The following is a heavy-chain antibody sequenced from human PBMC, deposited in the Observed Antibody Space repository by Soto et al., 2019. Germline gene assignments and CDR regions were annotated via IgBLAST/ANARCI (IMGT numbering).Heavy chain of an antibody. V-gene: IGHV2-5*02. CDR3: AVRDVAPGTLDT. D-gene: IGHD2-15*01. J-gene: IGHJ5*02. CDR2: IYWDDDK. Sequence: QVTSKESGPTLVKPTQPLTLTCTFSGFSLNVGGVGVGWFRQSPGKALEWLALIYWDDDKRYSPSLRTRLTIAKDTPQNQVVLTMTNMDPVDTTTYCCAVRDVAPGTLDTWGQGTLVTVSS. CDR1: GFSLNVGGVG.